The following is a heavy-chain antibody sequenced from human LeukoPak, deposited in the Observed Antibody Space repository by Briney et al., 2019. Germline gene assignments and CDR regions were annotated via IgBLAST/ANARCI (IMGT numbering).Heavy chain of an antibody. Sequence: GGPLRLSCADSGFTFSSHWMHWVRQAPGKGLVWVSRIKYDASSTSYADSVKGRFTISRDDAKNTLYLQMNSLRAEDTAVYYCAKGYGQRLVNNWFDPWGQGTLVTVSS. J-gene: IGHJ5*02. CDR3: AKGYGQRLVNNWFDP. CDR2: IKYDASST. D-gene: IGHD6-13*01. CDR1: GFTFSSHW. V-gene: IGHV3-74*01.